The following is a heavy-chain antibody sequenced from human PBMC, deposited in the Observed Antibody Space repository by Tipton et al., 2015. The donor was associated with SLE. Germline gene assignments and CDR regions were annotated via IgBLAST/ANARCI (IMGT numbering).Heavy chain of an antibody. CDR1: GFTFSSYA. J-gene: IGHJ4*02. D-gene: IGHD3-9*01. Sequence: SLRLSCAASGFTFSSYAMSWVRQAPGKGLEWVSAISGSGGSTYYADSVKGRFTISRDNAKNSLYLQMNSLRAEDTAVYYCAREPEAYDILTGPGLDYWGQGTLVTVSS. CDR2: ISGSGGST. CDR3: AREPEAYDILTGPGLDY. V-gene: IGHV3-23*01.